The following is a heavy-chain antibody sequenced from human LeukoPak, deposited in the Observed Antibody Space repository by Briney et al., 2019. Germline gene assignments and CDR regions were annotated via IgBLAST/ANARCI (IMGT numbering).Heavy chain of an antibody. D-gene: IGHD2/OR15-2a*01. CDR3: ARLSFWFDP. J-gene: IGHJ5*02. CDR1: GYSISSGYY. CDR2: IYHSGST. Sequence: KPSETLSLTCTVSGYSISSGYYWGWIRQPPGKGLEWIGSIYHSGSTYYTPSLKSRVTISVDTPKNQFSLKLSSVTAADTAVYYCARLSFWFDPWGQGTLVTVSS. V-gene: IGHV4-38-2*02.